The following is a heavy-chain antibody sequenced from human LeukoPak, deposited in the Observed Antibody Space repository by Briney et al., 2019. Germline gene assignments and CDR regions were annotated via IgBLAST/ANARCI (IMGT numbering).Heavy chain of an antibody. Sequence: SQTLSLTCAISGDSVSSNSATWNWIRQSPSRGLEWLGRTYYKSKWVNDYAVSMKSRITINTDTSKNQVSLQLNSVTPEDTAVYYCARGRDTALGTWGQGTLVTVSS. CDR3: ARGRDTALGT. D-gene: IGHD5-18*01. CDR2: TYYKSKWVN. V-gene: IGHV6-1*01. J-gene: IGHJ4*02. CDR1: GDSVSSNSAT.